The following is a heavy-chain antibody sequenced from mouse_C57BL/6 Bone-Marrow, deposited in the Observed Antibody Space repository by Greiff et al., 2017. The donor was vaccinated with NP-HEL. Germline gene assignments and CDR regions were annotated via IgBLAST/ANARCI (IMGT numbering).Heavy chain of an antibody. J-gene: IGHJ1*03. CDR1: GFTFSDYY. CDR2: INYDGSST. CDR3: AREDYGRYWYFDV. D-gene: IGHD1-1*01. Sequence: EVQVVESEGGLVQPGSSMKLSCTASGFTFSDYYMAWVRQVPEKGLEWVANINYDGSSTYYLDSLKSRFIISRDNAKNILYLQMSSLKSEDTATYYCAREDYGRYWYFDVWGTGTTVTVSS. V-gene: IGHV5-16*01.